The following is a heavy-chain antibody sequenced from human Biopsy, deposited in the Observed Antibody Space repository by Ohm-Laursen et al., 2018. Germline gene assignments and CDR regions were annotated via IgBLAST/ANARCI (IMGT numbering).Heavy chain of an antibody. V-gene: IGHV3-30*18. J-gene: IGHJ6*02. CDR2: IRYDGSKK. CDR1: GFTFSTYD. CDR3: AKDLGRAESYGMDV. Sequence: LSLTCAVSGFTFSTYDMHWVRQAPGKGLQWVTLIRYDGSKKYYADSVKGRFTISRDNSKSTLYLQMNNLRADDTAVYYCAKDLGRAESYGMDVWGQGTTVTVSS. D-gene: IGHD5-24*01.